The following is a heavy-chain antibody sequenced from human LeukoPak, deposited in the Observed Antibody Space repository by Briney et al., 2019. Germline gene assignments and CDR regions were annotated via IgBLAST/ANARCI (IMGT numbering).Heavy chain of an antibody. CDR2: ISSSSSTI. D-gene: IGHD6-19*01. CDR1: GFTFSSYS. Sequence: GGSLRLSCAASGFTFSSYSMNWVRQAPGKGLEWVSYISSSSSTIYYADSVKGRFTIFRDNAKNSMYLQMNSLRDEDTAVYYCARDTIAVAGGFDYWGRGTLVTVSS. J-gene: IGHJ4*02. CDR3: ARDTIAVAGGFDY. V-gene: IGHV3-48*02.